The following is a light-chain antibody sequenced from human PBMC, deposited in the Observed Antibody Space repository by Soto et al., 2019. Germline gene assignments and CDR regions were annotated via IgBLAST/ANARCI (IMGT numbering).Light chain of an antibody. J-gene: IGKJ5*01. CDR3: QQYNNWPLT. V-gene: IGKV3-15*01. Sequence: DIVMTQSPATLSVSPGERVTLSCRASQSVSSNLGWYQHKPGQAPRLLIYGTSTRATGIPARFSGSGSGTEFTLTISSLQSEDFAVYYCQQYNNWPLTFGQGTRLEI. CDR1: QSVSSN. CDR2: GTS.